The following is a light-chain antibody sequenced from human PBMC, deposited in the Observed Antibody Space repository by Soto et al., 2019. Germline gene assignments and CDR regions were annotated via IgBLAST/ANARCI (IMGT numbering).Light chain of an antibody. CDR2: DAS. CDR1: ESVNSH. Sequence: EILLTQSPATLSLSPGERATLSCRASESVNSHLAWYQQKPGQAPRLLIYDASNRATGIPARFSGSGSGTNFTLTTSSLEPEDFVVYYCQQRSNWPPVTFGPGTKLDIK. CDR3: QQRSNWPPVT. J-gene: IGKJ3*01. V-gene: IGKV3-11*01.